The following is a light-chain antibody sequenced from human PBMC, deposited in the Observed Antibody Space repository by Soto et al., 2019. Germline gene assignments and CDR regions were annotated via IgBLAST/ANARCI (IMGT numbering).Light chain of an antibody. CDR2: GAS. Sequence: EVVLTQSPGTLSLSPGERATLSCRASQSVRSSYLAWYQQKPGQAPRLLISGASSRATGIPDRFSGSGSGTDVTLTISRLEPEDSAVYYCQQCVTSPWTFGQGTKVEIK. CDR3: QQCVTSPWT. CDR1: QSVRSSY. J-gene: IGKJ1*01. V-gene: IGKV3-20*01.